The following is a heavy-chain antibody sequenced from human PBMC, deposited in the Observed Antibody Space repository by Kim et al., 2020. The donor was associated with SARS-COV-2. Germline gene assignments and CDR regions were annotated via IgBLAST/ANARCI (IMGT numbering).Heavy chain of an antibody. CDR1: GYTFTSYG. CDR2: ISAYNGNT. J-gene: IGHJ4*02. Sequence: ASVKVSCKASGYTFTSYGISWVRQAPGQGLEWMGWISAYNGNTNYAQKLQGRVTMTTDTSTSTAYMELRSLRSDDTAVYYCAATEGAIAAAGIKYYWGQGTLVTVSS. CDR3: AATEGAIAAAGIKYY. V-gene: IGHV1-18*04. D-gene: IGHD6-13*01.